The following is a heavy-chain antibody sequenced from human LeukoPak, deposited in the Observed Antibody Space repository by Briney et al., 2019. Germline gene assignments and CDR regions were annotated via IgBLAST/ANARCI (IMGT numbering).Heavy chain of an antibody. D-gene: IGHD1-26*01. CDR2: INPNRGST. CDR1: GYTFTSYY. J-gene: IGHJ4*02. V-gene: IGHV1-46*01. CDR3: ATQLPTNGSYEGLDY. Sequence: ASVKVSCKASGYTFTSYYMYWVRQAPGQGLEWMGIINPNRGSTSYAQKFQGRVTMTRDMSTSTVYMELSSLRSEDTAVYYCATQLPTNGSYEGLDYWGQGTLVTVSS.